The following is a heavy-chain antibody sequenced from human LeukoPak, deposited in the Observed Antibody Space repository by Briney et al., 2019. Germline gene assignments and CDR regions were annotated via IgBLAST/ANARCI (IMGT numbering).Heavy chain of an antibody. CDR1: GGSISSSSYY. J-gene: IGHJ4*02. CDR2: IYTSGST. V-gene: IGHV4-61*02. CDR3: AGVSSSRIDY. Sequence: SETLSLTCTVSGGSISSSSYYWSWIRQPAGKGLEWIGRIYTSGSTNYNPSLKSRVTMSVDTSKNQFSLKLSSVTAADTAVYYCAGVSSSRIDYWGQGTLVTVSS. D-gene: IGHD6-6*01.